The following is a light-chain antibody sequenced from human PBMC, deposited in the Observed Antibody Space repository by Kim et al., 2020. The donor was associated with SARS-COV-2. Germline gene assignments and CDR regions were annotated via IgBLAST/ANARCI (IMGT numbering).Light chain of an antibody. J-gene: IGKJ4*01. CDR1: QSISNN. CDR3: QQYNDWPLLT. V-gene: IGKV3-15*01. Sequence: EIVMTQSPATLSVSPGERATLSCRASQSISNNLAWYQQRPGQAPRLLIYGASTRATGIPARFSGSGSGTEFTLTISSLQSEDFAVYYWQQYNDWPLLTFGGGTKVDIK. CDR2: GAS.